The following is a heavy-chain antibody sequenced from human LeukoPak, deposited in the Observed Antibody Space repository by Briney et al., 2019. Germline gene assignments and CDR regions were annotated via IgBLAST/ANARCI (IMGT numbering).Heavy chain of an antibody. Sequence: SETLSLTCTASGGSISSYYWSWIRQPPGKGLEWIGYIYYSGSTNYNPSLKSRVTISVDTSKNQFSLKLSSVTAADTAVYYCARDPGLRCCGMDVWGQGTTVTVSS. J-gene: IGHJ6*02. V-gene: IGHV4-59*01. CDR2: IYYSGST. D-gene: IGHD4-17*01. CDR3: ARDPGLRCCGMDV. CDR1: GGSISSYY.